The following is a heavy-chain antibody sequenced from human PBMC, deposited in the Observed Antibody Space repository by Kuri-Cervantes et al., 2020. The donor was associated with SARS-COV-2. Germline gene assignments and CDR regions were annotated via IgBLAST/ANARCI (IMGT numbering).Heavy chain of an antibody. J-gene: IGHJ4*02. CDR1: GFTFSSYS. D-gene: IGHD1-26*01. CDR2: INSDGSST. CDR3: AKDGGSYLID. V-gene: IGHV3-74*01. Sequence: GESLKISCAASGFTFSSYSMNWVRQAPGKGLAWVSRINSDGSSTSYADSVKGRFTISRDNAKNTLYLQMNSLRAEDTAVYYCAKDGGSYLIDWGQGTLVTVSS.